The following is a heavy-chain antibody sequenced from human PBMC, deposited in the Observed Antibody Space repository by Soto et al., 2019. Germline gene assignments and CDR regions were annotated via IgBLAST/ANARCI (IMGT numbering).Heavy chain of an antibody. CDR2: INDRGSI. CDR1: GGSFSGYY. CDR3: AREGHDILTGPPWVGYFDL. D-gene: IGHD3-9*01. J-gene: IGHJ2*01. Sequence: QVQLQQWGAGPLRPLETLSLTCGVSGGSFSGYYWAWIRQSPGKGVEWIGEINDRGSINYNPSLKRRVSISVDTSKNPYSLNLRSVTAADTAIYYCAREGHDILTGPPWVGYFDLWGRGTLVTVSS. V-gene: IGHV4-34*01.